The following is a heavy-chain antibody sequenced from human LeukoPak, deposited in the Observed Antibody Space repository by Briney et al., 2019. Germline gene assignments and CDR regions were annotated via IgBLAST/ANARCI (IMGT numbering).Heavy chain of an antibody. CDR3: ARVRIGSSGWYTY. CDR2: IYHSGST. J-gene: IGHJ4*02. D-gene: IGHD6-19*01. CDR1: GGSIHSFY. Sequence: PSETLSLTCTVSGGSIHSFYWSWIRQPAGKGLEWIGSIYHSGSTYYNPSLKSRVTISVDTSKNQFSLKLSSVTAADTAVYYCARVRIGSSGWYTYWGQGTLVTVSS. V-gene: IGHV4-4*07.